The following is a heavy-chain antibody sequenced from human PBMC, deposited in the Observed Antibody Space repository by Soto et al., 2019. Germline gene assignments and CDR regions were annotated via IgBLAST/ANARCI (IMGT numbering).Heavy chain of an antibody. D-gene: IGHD3-22*01. CDR3: AADPYYYDSSDYYSFGW. CDR1: GFQFSNTA. Sequence: SVKVSCQASGFQFSNTAVPWVRQARGQRLDWIGWLLVGSCNTNDAENFQERVTSSRDMSTRRACMDLRSLRSEDTAVYYCAADPYYYDSSDYYSFGWWGQGTRVTVAS. J-gene: IGHJ4*02. V-gene: IGHV1-58*01. CDR2: LLVGSCNT.